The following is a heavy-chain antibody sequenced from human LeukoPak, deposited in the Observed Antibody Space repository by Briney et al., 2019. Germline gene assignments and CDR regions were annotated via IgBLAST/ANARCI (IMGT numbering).Heavy chain of an antibody. V-gene: IGHV4-39*01. D-gene: IGHD6-13*01. J-gene: IGHJ5*02. Sequence: PSETLSLTCTVSGGSISSSSYYWGWISQPPWKGLEWIGSIYYSGSTYYNPSLKSRVTISVDTSKNQFSLKLSSVTAADTAVYYWARVLGYSSSWYEEWFDPWGQGTLVTVSS. CDR1: GGSISSSSYY. CDR3: ARVLGYSSSWYEEWFDP. CDR2: IYYSGST.